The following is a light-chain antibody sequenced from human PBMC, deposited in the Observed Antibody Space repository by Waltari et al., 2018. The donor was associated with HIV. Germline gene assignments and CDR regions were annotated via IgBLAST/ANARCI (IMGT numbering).Light chain of an antibody. CDR2: DVN. Sequence: QSALTQPRSVSGSPGQSVTISCTGTSSDVGDYNYVSWYQQHPGKAPKLMIFDVNTRPSGVPDRFSGSKSGNTASLTISGLQAEDEADYYCCSYADKYTWVFGGGTKLTVL. CDR1: SSDVGDYNY. J-gene: IGLJ3*02. CDR3: CSYADKYTWV. V-gene: IGLV2-11*01.